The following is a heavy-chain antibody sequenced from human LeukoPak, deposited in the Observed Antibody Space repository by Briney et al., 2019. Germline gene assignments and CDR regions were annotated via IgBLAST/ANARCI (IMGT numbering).Heavy chain of an antibody. CDR2: IYYSGSN. CDR1: GGSISSYY. Sequence: PSETLSLTCTVSGGSISSYYWSWIRQPPGTGLEWIGYIYYSGSNNYNPSLKSRVTISVDTSKNQFSLKLSSVTAADTDVYYCARFNELYFDYWGQGTLVTVSS. V-gene: IGHV4-59*01. J-gene: IGHJ4*02. D-gene: IGHD1-1*01. CDR3: ARFNELYFDY.